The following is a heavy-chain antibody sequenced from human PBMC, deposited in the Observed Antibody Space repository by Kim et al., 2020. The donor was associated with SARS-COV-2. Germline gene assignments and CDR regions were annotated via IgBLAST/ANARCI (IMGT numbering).Heavy chain of an antibody. V-gene: IGHV1-69*02. Sequence: SVKVSCKASGGTFSSYTISWVRQAPGQGLEWMGRIIPILGIANYAQKFQGRVTITADKSTSTAYMELSSLRSEDTAVYYCARGSLRGMISSSWYVGWFDPWGQGTLVTVSS. CDR2: IIPILGIA. CDR3: ARGSLRGMISSSWYVGWFDP. D-gene: IGHD6-13*01. J-gene: IGHJ5*02. CDR1: GGTFSSYT.